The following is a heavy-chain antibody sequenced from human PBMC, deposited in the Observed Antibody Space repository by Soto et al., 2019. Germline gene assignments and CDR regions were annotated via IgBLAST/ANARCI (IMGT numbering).Heavy chain of an antibody. Sequence: QVQLVESGGGVVQPGRSLRLSCAASGFTFSSYGMHWVRQAPGKGLEWVAVISYDGSNKYYADSVKGRFTISRDNSKNTLYLQMNSLRAEDTAVYYCAKDPSKDQLLYWFDPWGQGTLVTVSS. CDR1: GFTFSSYG. J-gene: IGHJ5*02. V-gene: IGHV3-30*18. CDR3: AKDPSKDQLLYWFDP. D-gene: IGHD2-2*01. CDR2: ISYDGSNK.